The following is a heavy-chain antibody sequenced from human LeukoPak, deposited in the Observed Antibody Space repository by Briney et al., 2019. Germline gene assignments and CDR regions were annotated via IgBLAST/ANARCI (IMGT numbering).Heavy chain of an antibody. D-gene: IGHD3-22*01. Sequence: GASVKVSCKASGYTFTSYYMHWVRQAPGQGLEWMRWINPNSGGTNYAQKFQGRVTMTRDTSISTAYMELSRLRSDDTAVYYCALYYYDSSGYIVFDNWGQGTLVTVSS. CDR2: INPNSGGT. J-gene: IGHJ4*02. V-gene: IGHV1-2*02. CDR3: ALYYYDSSGYIVFDN. CDR1: GYTFTSYY.